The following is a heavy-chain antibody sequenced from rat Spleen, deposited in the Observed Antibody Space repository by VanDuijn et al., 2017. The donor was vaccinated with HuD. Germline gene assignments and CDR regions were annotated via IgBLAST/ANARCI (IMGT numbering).Heavy chain of an antibody. CDR2: ISYSGST. J-gene: IGHJ3*01. Sequence: EVQLQESGPGLVKPSQSLSLTCSVTGYSITSNYWGWIRKFPGNKMEWMGYISYSGSTSYNPSLKSRISITRDTSKNQFFLQLNSVTTEDTATYYCARHAEQLGNWFAYWGQGTLVTVSS. V-gene: IGHV3-1*01. CDR1: GYSITSNY. CDR3: ARHAEQLGNWFAY. D-gene: IGHD1-10*01.